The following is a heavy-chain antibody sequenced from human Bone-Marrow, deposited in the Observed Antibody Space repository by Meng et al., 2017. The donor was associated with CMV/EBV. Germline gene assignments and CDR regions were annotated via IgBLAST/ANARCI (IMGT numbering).Heavy chain of an antibody. CDR3: ARDGSSWIYPDY. Sequence: GGSLRLSCVASGFTFSTYWMSWVRQAPGKGLEWVANIKQDGREKYYVDSVKGRFTISRDNAKNSLYLQMNSLRAEDTAVYYRARDGSSWIYPDYWGQGTLVTVSS. CDR2: IKQDGREK. V-gene: IGHV3-7*01. J-gene: IGHJ4*02. D-gene: IGHD6-13*01. CDR1: GFTFSTYW.